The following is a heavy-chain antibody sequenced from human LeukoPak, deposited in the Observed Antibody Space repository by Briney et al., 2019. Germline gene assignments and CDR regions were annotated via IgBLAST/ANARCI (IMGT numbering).Heavy chain of an antibody. Sequence: PAETLSLTCTVSGGSISSYYWSWIRQPPGKGLEWIGYIYYSGSTNYNPSLKSRVTISVDTSKNQFSLKLSSVTAADTAVYYCARRYSSSWYGMDVWGQGTTVTVSS. CDR3: ARRYSSSWYGMDV. CDR2: IYYSGST. J-gene: IGHJ6*02. V-gene: IGHV4-59*01. CDR1: GGSISSYY. D-gene: IGHD6-13*01.